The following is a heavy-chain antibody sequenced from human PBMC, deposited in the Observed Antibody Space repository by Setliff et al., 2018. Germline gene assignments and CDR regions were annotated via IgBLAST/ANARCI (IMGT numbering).Heavy chain of an antibody. CDR3: ARDLGHGGDSDY. CDR1: GGSFSGYC. J-gene: IGHJ4*02. V-gene: IGHV4-34*12. D-gene: IGHD2-21*02. CDR2: IIHSGST. Sequence: PSETLSLTCAVYGGSFSGYCWSWIRQPPGKGLEWIGEIIHSGSTNYNPSLKSRLTISRDTSKNQVSLKLNSVTATDTAVYYCARDLGHGGDSDYWGQGILVTVSS.